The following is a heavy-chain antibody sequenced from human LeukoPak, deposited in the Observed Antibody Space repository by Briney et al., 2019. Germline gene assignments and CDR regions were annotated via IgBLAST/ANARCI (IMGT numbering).Heavy chain of an antibody. Sequence: SETLSLTCAVYGGSFSGDYWSWIRQPPGKGLEWIGEINHSGNTNYNPSLKSRVTISVDTSKNQFSLKLSSVTAADTAVYYCARGRPTPIDYWGQGTLVTVSS. CDR3: ARGRPTPIDY. V-gene: IGHV4-34*01. CDR1: GGSFSGDY. CDR2: INHSGNT. J-gene: IGHJ4*02.